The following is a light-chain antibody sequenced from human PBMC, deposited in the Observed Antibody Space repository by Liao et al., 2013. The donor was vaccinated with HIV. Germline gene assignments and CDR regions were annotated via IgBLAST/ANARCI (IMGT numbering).Light chain of an antibody. J-gene: IGLJ2*01. V-gene: IGLV3-25*02. Sequence: SYELTQPPSVSVSPGQTARITCSGDALPKQYAYWYQQKPGQAPVLVIYRDSERPSGIPERFSGSNSGNTATLTISGTQAMDEADYYCQAWDSPHVVFGGGTKLTVL. CDR1: ALPKQY. CDR2: RDS. CDR3: QAWDSPHVV.